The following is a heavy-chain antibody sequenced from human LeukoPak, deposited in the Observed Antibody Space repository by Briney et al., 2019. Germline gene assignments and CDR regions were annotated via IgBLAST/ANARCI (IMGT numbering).Heavy chain of an antibody. V-gene: IGHV3-30*01. CDR2: ISYDGSNK. CDR1: GFTFSSYA. Sequence: PGGSLRLSCAASGFTFSSYAMHWVRQAPGKGLEWVAVISYDGSNKYYADSVEGRFTISRDNSKNTLYLQMNSLRAEDTAVYYCARRGSRGNYFDYWGQGTLVTVSS. D-gene: IGHD2-15*01. J-gene: IGHJ4*02. CDR3: ARRGSRGNYFDY.